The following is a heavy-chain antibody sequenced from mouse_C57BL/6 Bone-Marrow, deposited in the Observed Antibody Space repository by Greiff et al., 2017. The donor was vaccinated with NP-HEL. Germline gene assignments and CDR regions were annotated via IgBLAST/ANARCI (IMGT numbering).Heavy chain of an antibody. CDR1: GYTFTSYW. Sequence: QVQLQQPGAELVKPGASVKLSCKASGYTFTSYWMHWVKQRPGQGLEWIGMIHPNSGSTNYNEKFKSKATLTVDKSSSTAYMQLSSLTSEDSAVHYCEGGYGSSYWYFDVWGTGTTVTVSS. V-gene: IGHV1-64*01. CDR2: IHPNSGST. J-gene: IGHJ1*03. D-gene: IGHD1-1*01. CDR3: EGGYGSSYWYFDV.